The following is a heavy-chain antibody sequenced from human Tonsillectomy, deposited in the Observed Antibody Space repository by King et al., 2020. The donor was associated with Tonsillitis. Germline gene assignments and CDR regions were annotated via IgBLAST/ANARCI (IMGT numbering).Heavy chain of an antibody. CDR1: GFTCSSYA. V-gene: IGHV3-48*03. D-gene: IGHD3-3*01. CDR2: ISSSGSTI. J-gene: IGHJ4*02. CDR3: ARFLEWLLFFDY. Sequence: VQLVQSGGGLVQPGGSLRLSGAASGFTCSSYAMNWVRQAPGKGLEWVSYISSSGSTIYYADSVKGRFTISRDNATNALYLQMNSLRAEDTAVYYWARFLEWLLFFDYWGQGTLVTVSS.